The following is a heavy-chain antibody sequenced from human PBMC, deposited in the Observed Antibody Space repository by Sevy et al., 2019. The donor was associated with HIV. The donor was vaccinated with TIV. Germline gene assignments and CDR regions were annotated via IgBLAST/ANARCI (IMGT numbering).Heavy chain of an antibody. CDR1: GFTFSSYA. V-gene: IGHV3-30-3*01. CDR3: ARNSGGPMIVAVITYFDY. D-gene: IGHD3-22*01. CDR2: ISYDGSNK. Sequence: GGSLRLSCAASGFTFSSYAMHWVRQAPGKGLEWVAVISYDGSNKYYADSVKGRFTISRDNSKNTLYLQMNSLRAEDTAVYYCARNSGGPMIVAVITYFDYWGQGTLVTVSS. J-gene: IGHJ4*02.